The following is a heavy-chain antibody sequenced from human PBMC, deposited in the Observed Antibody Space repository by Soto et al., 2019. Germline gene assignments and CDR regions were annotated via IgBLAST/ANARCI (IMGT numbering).Heavy chain of an antibody. Sequence: EVQLVESGGGLVQPGGSLRLSCAASGFTFSSYWMSWVRQAPGKGLEWVAHIKQEGSEKYYVDSVKGRFTTSRDTAENWLYLQMHNPGGEDKAVHYCARVLTGAFDYWGQGALGIVSS. CDR1: GFTFSSYW. CDR3: ARVLTGAFDY. D-gene: IGHD3-9*01. CDR2: IKQEGSEK. V-gene: IGHV3-7*01. J-gene: IGHJ4*02.